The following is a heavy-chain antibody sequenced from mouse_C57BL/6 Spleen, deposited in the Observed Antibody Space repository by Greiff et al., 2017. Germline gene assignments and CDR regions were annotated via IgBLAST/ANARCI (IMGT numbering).Heavy chain of an antibody. CDR2: IYPGSGST. V-gene: IGHV1-55*01. D-gene: IGHD2-3*01. CDR3: ARGIYDGYYWYFDV. J-gene: IGHJ1*03. Sequence: QVQLQQPGAELVKPGASVKMSCKASGYTFTSYWITWVKQRPGQGLEWIGDIYPGSGSTNYNEKFKSKATLTVDTSSSTAYMQRSSLTSEDSAVYYCARGIYDGYYWYFDVWGTGTTVTVSS. CDR1: GYTFTSYW.